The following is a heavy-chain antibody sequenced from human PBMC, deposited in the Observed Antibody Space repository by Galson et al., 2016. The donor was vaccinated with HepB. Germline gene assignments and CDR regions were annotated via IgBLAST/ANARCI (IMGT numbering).Heavy chain of an antibody. CDR2: IIPSSATT. J-gene: IGHJ1*01. CDR3: AARRMWEDSEYFQH. Sequence: SVKVSCKASGGTFITYAFSWVRQAPGQGLEWMGGIIPSSATTNYAQKFQGRVTITADISTSTAYMELSSLKSGDTAVYYCAARRMWEDSEYFQHWGQGALVTVST. V-gene: IGHV1-69*06. CDR1: GGTFITYA. D-gene: IGHD1-26*01.